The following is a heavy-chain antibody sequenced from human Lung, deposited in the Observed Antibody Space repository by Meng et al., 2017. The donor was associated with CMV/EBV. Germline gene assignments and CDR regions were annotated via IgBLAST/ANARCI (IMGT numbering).Heavy chain of an antibody. Sequence: GGSXRLXCTASGFTFGDYAMTWVRQAPGKRLEWIGFIRNRTRGGTTEYAASVKGSFSILRDDSKSIAYLQMDSVKIGDTGVYFCARGSGSREHWGQGTLVNGAS. J-gene: IGHJ1*01. CDR2: IRNRTRGGTT. D-gene: IGHD3-10*01. CDR1: GFTFGDYA. V-gene: IGHV3-49*04. CDR3: ARGSGSREH.